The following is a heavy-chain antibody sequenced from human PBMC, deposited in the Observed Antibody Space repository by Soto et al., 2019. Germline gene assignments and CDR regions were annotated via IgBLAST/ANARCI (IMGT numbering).Heavy chain of an antibody. CDR1: GFTFSSYS. J-gene: IGHJ4*02. D-gene: IGHD2-15*01. CDR3: ARDLRCSGGSWLDC. V-gene: IGHV3-21*01. CDR2: ISSSSSYI. Sequence: EVQLVESGGGLVKPGGSLRLSCAASGFTFSSYSMNWVRQAPGKGLEWVSSISSSSSYIYYVDSVKGRFTISRDNAKNSLQRQVNTLRAEDTAVYYCARDLRCSGGSWLDCCGQGTLVTVSS.